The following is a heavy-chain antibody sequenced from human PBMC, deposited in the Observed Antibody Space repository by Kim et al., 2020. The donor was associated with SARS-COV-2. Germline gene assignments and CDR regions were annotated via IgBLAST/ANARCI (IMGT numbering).Heavy chain of an antibody. V-gene: IGHV4-34*04. Sequence: PSLKSRATVSVDTSKNQFSLKVSSLTAADTAVYYCARGKADITTAVFVDYWSQGTLVTVSS. D-gene: IGHD6-13*01. J-gene: IGHJ4*02. CDR3: ARGKADITTAVFVDY.